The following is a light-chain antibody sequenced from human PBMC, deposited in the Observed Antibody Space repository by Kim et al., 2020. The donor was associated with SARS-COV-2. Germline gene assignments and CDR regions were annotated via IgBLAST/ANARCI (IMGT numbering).Light chain of an antibody. V-gene: IGKV1-27*01. CDR3: QNYNSAPPT. J-gene: IGKJ4*01. CDR2: AAS. Sequence: ASVGNKVTITCRASQSINIYLAWYQQKPGNAPELLIYAASTLQSGVPSRFSGSGSGTDFALTISSLQPEDVATYYCQNYNSAPPTVGGGTKVDIK. CDR1: QSINIY.